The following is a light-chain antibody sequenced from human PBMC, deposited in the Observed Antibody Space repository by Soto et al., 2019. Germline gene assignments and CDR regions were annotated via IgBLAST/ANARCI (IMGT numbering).Light chain of an antibody. Sequence: DIQMTQSPSSLSASVGDRVTISCRASQSIRNYVSWYQQKPGTAPKLLIRAASTLQSGVPSRFSGSGSGTEFPLTISSLQIEDFATYFCQQTDSTPQTFGQGTNVEI. CDR1: QSIRNY. CDR2: AAS. J-gene: IGKJ1*01. V-gene: IGKV1-39*01. CDR3: QQTDSTPQT.